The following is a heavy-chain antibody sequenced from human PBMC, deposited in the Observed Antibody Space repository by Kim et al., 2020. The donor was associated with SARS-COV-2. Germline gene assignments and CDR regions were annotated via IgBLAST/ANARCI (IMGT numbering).Heavy chain of an antibody. V-gene: IGHV3-15*01. J-gene: IGHJ4*02. CDR3: ATENWGAFNY. D-gene: IGHD7-27*01. CDR1: GFIFSNAW. Sequence: GGSLRLSCAASGFIFSNAWMSWVRQAPGKGLEWVGRIFSKANGGTTDYAAPVKGRFTISRDDSKNTVYLQMNSLQIEDTAVYYCATENWGAFNYWGQGTLVTFSS. CDR2: IFSKANGGTT.